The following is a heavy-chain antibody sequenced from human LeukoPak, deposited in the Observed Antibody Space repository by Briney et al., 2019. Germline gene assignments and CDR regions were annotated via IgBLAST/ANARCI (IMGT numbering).Heavy chain of an antibody. CDR3: ARGVGYCSSTSCYATNFDY. V-gene: IGHV4-38-2*01. J-gene: IGHJ4*02. Sequence: SETLSLTCAVSGYPISSGNYWGWIRQPPGQGLEWIGSIYHSGSTYYNPSLKSRVTISVDTSKNQFSLKLSSVTAANTAVYYCARGVGYCSSTSCYATNFDYWGQGTLVTVYS. D-gene: IGHD2-2*01. CDR1: GYPISSGNY. CDR2: IYHSGST.